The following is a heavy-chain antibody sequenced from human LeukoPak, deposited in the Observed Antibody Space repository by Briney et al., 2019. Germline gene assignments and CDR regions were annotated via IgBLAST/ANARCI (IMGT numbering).Heavy chain of an antibody. J-gene: IGHJ5*02. CDR1: GGFITNYY. Sequence: PSETLSLTCTVSGGFITNYYWDWIRQPPGRGLEWVGYIHSTGATSYNPSLKSRVTMSIDTSKKQLSLKVTSVTAADTAVYYCAGHGYDDDDLSLTWGQGTLVTVSS. D-gene: IGHD3-16*01. V-gene: IGHV4-59*08. CDR2: IHSTGAT. CDR3: AGHGYDDDDLSLT.